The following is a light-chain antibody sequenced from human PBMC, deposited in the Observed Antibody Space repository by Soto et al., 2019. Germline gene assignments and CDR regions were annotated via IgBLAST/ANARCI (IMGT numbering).Light chain of an antibody. CDR3: QQRSNWWT. J-gene: IGKJ1*01. Sequence: EIVLTRSPATLSLSPGERATLSCRARQSVSSYLAWYQQKPGQAPRLLIYDASNRATGIPARFSGSGSGTDFTLTISSLEPEDFAVYYCQQRSNWWTFGQGTKVDIK. CDR2: DAS. V-gene: IGKV3-11*01. CDR1: QSVSSY.